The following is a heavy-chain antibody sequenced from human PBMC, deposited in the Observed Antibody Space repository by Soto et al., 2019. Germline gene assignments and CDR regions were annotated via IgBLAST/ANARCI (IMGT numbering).Heavy chain of an antibody. CDR1: GFPFDAYV. CDR3: AKGNYYDSSCYYYFDY. J-gene: IGHJ4*02. D-gene: IGHD3-22*01. V-gene: IGHV3-43*01. CDR2: ITWDGGGT. Sequence: PCWSLRLSCAASGFPFDAYVMHCVRQGQGKGLQWVSLITWDGGGTYYEDSVKGRFTISRDNSESSLYLQMNSLRPEDTALYYCAKGNYYDSSCYYYFDYWGQGPLVTV.